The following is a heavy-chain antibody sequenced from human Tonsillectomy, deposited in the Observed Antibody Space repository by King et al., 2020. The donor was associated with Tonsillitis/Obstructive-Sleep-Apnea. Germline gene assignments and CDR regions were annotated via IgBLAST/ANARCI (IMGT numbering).Heavy chain of an antibody. Sequence: QLQESGPGLVKPSQTLSLTCTVSGGSISSGGYYWSWIRQHPGKGLEWIGYIYYSGSTSYNPSLKSRVTISVDTSKNQFSLKLSSVTAADTAVYYCARTSIEDRPYYYYYMDVWGKGTTVTVSS. D-gene: IGHD6-6*01. CDR3: ARTSIEDRPYYYYYMDV. CDR2: IYYSGST. V-gene: IGHV4-31*03. J-gene: IGHJ6*03. CDR1: GGSISSGGYY.